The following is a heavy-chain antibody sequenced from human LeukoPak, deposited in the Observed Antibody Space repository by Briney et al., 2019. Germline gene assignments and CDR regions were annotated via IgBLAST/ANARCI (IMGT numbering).Heavy chain of an antibody. CDR2: ISYDGSNK. CDR1: GFTFSDYY. CDR3: AKGWFGEYDI. Sequence: GGSLRLSCAAPGFTFSDYYMSWIRQAPGKGLEWVAVISYDGSNKYYADSVKGRFTISRDNSKNTLYLQMNSLRAEDTAVYYCAKGWFGEYDIWGQGIMVTVSS. J-gene: IGHJ3*02. D-gene: IGHD3-10*01. V-gene: IGHV3-30*18.